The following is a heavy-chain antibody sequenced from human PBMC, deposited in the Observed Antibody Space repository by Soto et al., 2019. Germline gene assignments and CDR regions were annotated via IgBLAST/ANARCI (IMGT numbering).Heavy chain of an antibody. CDR3: AKGVQMATIKVDY. CDR1: GFTFSSYA. CDR2: ISGSGGST. D-gene: IGHD5-12*01. V-gene: IGHV3-23*01. J-gene: IGHJ4*02. Sequence: GGSLRLSCAASGFTFSSYAMSWVRQAPGKGLEWVSAISGSGGSTYYADSVKGRFTIYRDNSKNTLYLQMNRLRAEDTAVYYCAKGVQMATIKVDYWGQGTLVTVSS.